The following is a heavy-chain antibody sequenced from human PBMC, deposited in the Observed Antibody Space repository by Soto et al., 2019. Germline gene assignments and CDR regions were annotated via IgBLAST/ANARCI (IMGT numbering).Heavy chain of an antibody. CDR3: ATFSELSLVVGPETYAFDI. V-gene: IGHV1-18*01. J-gene: IGHJ3*02. CDR2: ISAYNGNT. Sequence: QVQLVQSGAEVKKPGASVKVSCKASGYTFPSYGISWVRQAPGQGLEWMGWISAYNGNTTYAQKLQGRVTMTTDTSTSTAYMELRSLRSDDTAVYDCATFSELSLVVGPETYAFDIWGQGTMVAVSS. CDR1: GYTFPSYG. D-gene: IGHD3-16*02.